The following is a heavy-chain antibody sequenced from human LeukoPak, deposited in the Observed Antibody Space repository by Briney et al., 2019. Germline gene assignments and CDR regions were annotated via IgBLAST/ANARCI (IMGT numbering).Heavy chain of an antibody. J-gene: IGHJ4*02. D-gene: IGHD5-24*01. Sequence: GGSLRLSCAASGFTVSSNYMSWVRQAPGKGLEWVAVISYDGSNKYYADSVKGRLTISRDNSKNTLYLQMNSLRAEDTAVYYCARELEGFDYWGQGTLVTVSS. CDR2: ISYDGSNK. V-gene: IGHV3-30-3*01. CDR1: GFTVSSNY. CDR3: ARELEGFDY.